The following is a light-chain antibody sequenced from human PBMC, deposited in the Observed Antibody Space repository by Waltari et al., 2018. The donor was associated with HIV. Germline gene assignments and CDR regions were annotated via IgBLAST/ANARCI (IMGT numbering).Light chain of an antibody. J-gene: IGLJ3*02. CDR2: DVS. Sequence: QSALTQPASGSGSPGPSITISSPRTRSALRTHNLLSRDQQHPGKVPKLIIFDVSKRPSGVSNRFTGSKSGNTASLTISGLQAEDEADYYCYSYAGSSTSNWVFGGGTKLTVL. V-gene: IGLV2-23*02. CDR3: YSYAGSSTSNWV. CDR1: RSALRTHNL.